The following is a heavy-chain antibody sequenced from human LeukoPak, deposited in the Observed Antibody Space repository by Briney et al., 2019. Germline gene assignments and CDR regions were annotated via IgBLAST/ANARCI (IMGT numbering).Heavy chain of an antibody. Sequence: GGSLRLSCAASGLTFSSYAMSWVRQAPGKGLEWVSAISGSGDSTYYADSVKGRFTISRDNSKNTLCLQMNSLRAEDTAVYYCAKDPTTVVTSYWGQGTLVTVSS. J-gene: IGHJ4*02. V-gene: IGHV3-23*01. CDR2: ISGSGDST. CDR1: GLTFSSYA. CDR3: AKDPTTVVTSY. D-gene: IGHD4-23*01.